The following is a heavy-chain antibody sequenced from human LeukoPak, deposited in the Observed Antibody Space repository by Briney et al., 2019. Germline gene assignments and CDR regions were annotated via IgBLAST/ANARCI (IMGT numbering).Heavy chain of an antibody. J-gene: IGHJ6*03. D-gene: IGHD2-21*02. CDR2: SDWDNDK. V-gene: IGHV2-70*11. CDR3: ARIQVVTAPYYYYYYMDV. Sequence: SGPALVKPTQTLTLTCTFSGFSLSTSGMCVSWIRQPPGKALEWLARSDWDNDKYYSTSLKTRLTISKNNSKNHVVLTMTNMDPVDTATYYCARIQVVTAPYYYYYYMDVWGKGTTVTVSS. CDR1: GFSLSTSGMC.